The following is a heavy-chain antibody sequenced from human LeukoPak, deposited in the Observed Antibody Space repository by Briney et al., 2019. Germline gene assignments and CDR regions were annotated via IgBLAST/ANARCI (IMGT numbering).Heavy chain of an antibody. J-gene: IGHJ6*02. V-gene: IGHV3-21*01. CDR3: ARDGDLYYYDSSGYYREGYYHYGMDV. D-gene: IGHD3-22*01. CDR2: ISSSSSYI. CDR1: GFTFSSYS. Sequence: GGSLRLSCAASGFTFSSYSMNWVRQAPGKGLEWVSSISSSSSYIYYADSVKGRFTISRDNAKNSLYLQMNSLRAEDTAVYYCARDGDLYYYDSSGYYREGYYHYGMDVWGQGTTVTVSS.